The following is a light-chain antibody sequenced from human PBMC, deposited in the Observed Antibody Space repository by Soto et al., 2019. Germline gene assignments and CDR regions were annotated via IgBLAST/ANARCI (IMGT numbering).Light chain of an antibody. V-gene: IGKV3-20*01. J-gene: IGKJ4*01. CDR2: GAS. CDR1: QSISVPS. Sequence: EIVLTQSPDTLSLSPGERATLSCRASQSISVPSLAWYQQKPGQAPRLLIYGASTRLTGVPDRFSGSGSGTDFTLTISRLEPEDFAGYFCQHYDSSLTFGGGTKVENK. CDR3: QHYDSSLT.